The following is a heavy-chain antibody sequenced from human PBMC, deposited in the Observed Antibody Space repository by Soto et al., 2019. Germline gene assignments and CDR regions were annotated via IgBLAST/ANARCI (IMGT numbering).Heavy chain of an antibody. Sequence: SETLSLTCAVSGGSISSSNWWSWVRQPPGKGLEWIGEIYHSGSTNYNPSLKSRVTISVDKSKNQFSLKLSSVTAADTAVYYCASIPTNYYGSGSYYPPQTAHFDYWGQGTLVTVSS. J-gene: IGHJ4*02. D-gene: IGHD3-10*01. V-gene: IGHV4-4*02. CDR1: GGSISSSNW. CDR2: IYHSGST. CDR3: ASIPTNYYGSGSYYPPQTAHFDY.